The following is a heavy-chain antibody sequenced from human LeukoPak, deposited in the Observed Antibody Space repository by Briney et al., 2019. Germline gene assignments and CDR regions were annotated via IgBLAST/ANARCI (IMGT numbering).Heavy chain of an antibody. Sequence: GGSLRLSCAASGFTFSSYAMSWVRQAPGKGLEWVSAISGSGGSTYYADSVKGRFTISGDNSKNTLYLQMNSLRAEGTAVYYCAKTPITGPKACDSWAQGTMVTVSS. V-gene: IGHV3-23*01. CDR2: ISGSGGST. CDR3: AKTPITGPKACDS. CDR1: GFTFSSYA. D-gene: IGHD1-20*01. J-gene: IGHJ3*02.